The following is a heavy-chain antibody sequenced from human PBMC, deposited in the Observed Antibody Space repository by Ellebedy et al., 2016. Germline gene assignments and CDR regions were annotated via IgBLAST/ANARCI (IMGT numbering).Heavy chain of an antibody. D-gene: IGHD2-2*02. CDR2: FDPEDGET. CDR1: GYTLTELS. Sequence: ASVKVSCXVSGYTLTELSMHWVRQAPGKGLEWMGGFDPEDGETIYAQKFQGRVTMTEDTSTDSAYMELSSLRSEDTAVYYCARDIVVVPAAIGYYYYGMDVWGQGTTVTVSS. V-gene: IGHV1-24*01. CDR3: ARDIVVVPAAIGYYYYGMDV. J-gene: IGHJ6*02.